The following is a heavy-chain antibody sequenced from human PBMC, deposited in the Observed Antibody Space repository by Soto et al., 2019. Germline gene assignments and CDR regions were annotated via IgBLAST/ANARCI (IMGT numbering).Heavy chain of an antibody. CDR1: GFTFSDYY. D-gene: IGHD3-22*01. CDR3: AREGGYYDDSGSYYGPPDY. V-gene: IGHV3-11*06. J-gene: IGHJ4*02. Sequence: GGSLRLSCAASGFTFSDYYISWIRQAPGKGLEWVSYISSGGRYTNYADSVKGRFTISRDNAKNSLYLQMNTLRAEDTAVYYCAREGGYYDDSGSYYGPPDYWGQGTLVTVSS. CDR2: ISSGGRYT.